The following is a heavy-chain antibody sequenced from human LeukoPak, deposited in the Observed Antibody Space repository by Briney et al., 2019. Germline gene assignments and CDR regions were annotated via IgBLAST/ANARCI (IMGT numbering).Heavy chain of an antibody. V-gene: IGHV1-2*02. CDR1: GYTFTGYY. CDR2: INPNSGGT. J-gene: IGHJ4*02. D-gene: IGHD1-1*01. CDR3: ARRYDELERREEDY. Sequence: ASVKVSCKASGYTFTGYYMHWVRQAPGQGLEWMGWINPNSGGTNYAQKLQGRVTMTTDTSTSTAYMELRSLRSDDTAVYYCARRYDELERREEDYWGQGTLVTVSS.